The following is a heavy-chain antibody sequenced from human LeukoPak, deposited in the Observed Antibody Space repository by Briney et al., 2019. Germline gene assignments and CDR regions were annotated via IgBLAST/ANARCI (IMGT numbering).Heavy chain of an antibody. CDR3: ARDRVVGLGIDNAFDI. D-gene: IGHD2-15*01. CDR2: IIPVFGTA. CDR1: GYPFIDYY. V-gene: IGHV1-69*13. Sequence: SVKVSCKASGYPFIDYYLHWVRQAPGQGLEWMGGIIPVFGTANYAQKFQGRVTITADESTSTAYMELSSLRSEDTAVYYCARDRVVGLGIDNAFDIWGHGTMVTVSS. J-gene: IGHJ3*02.